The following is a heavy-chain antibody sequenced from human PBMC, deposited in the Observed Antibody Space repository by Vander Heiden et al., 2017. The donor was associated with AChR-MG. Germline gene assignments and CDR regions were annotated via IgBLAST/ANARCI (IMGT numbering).Heavy chain of an antibody. CDR3: ARDSHYWNYGMHYFDY. Sequence: QVQLVQSGAEVKKPGSSVKVSCKASGGTFSSYAISGVRQAPGQGLEWMGGIIPIFGTANYAQKFQGRVTITADESTSTAYMELSSLRSEDTAVYYCARDSHYWNYGMHYFDYWGQGTLVTVSS. CDR1: GGTFSSYA. J-gene: IGHJ4*02. D-gene: IGHD1-7*01. V-gene: IGHV1-69*01. CDR2: IIPIFGTA.